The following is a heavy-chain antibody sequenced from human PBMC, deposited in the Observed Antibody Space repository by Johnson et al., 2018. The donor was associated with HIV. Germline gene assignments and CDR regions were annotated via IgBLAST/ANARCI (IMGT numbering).Heavy chain of an antibody. D-gene: IGHD6-13*01. Sequence: EQLVESGGGLVQPGGSLRLSCAASGFTFSSYWMHWVRQAPGKGLVWVSRINSDGSSTSYADSVMGRLTISRDNAQNTLYLQMNSRRAEDTAVYYCARERIGYSSSGDAFDIWGQGTMVTVSS. CDR1: GFTFSSYW. CDR3: ARERIGYSSSGDAFDI. V-gene: IGHV3-74*01. J-gene: IGHJ3*02. CDR2: INSDGSST.